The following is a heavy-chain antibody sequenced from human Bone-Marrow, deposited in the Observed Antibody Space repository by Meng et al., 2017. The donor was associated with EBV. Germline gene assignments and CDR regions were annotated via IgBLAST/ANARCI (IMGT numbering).Heavy chain of an antibody. J-gene: IGHJ5*02. V-gene: IGHV3-23*04. Sequence: EVQLVESGGVLVQPGXSRSLSCSASGFTFSSYATAWGRQAPGKGLEWVSAISGSGGSTYYADSVKGRFTISSDNSKNTLYLQMNSLTVDDTAIYYCVRGYGGSYLGGDHWGQGTLVTVSS. CDR2: ISGSGGST. CDR3: VRGYGGSYLGGDH. CDR1: GFTFSSYA. D-gene: IGHD1-26*01.